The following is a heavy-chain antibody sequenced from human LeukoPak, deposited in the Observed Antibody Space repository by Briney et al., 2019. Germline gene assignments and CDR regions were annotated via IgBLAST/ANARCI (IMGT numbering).Heavy chain of an antibody. CDR2: ISHSGST. CDR3: ARTTLVKYSTSLYYYYYMDV. V-gene: IGHV4-34*01. J-gene: IGHJ6*03. D-gene: IGHD2-2*01. CDR1: GGSFSGYY. Sequence: PSETLSLTCAVYGGSFSGYYWSWIRQPPGKGLEWIGEISHSGSTNYNPSLKSRVTISVDTSKNQFSLKLSSVTAADTAVYYCARTTLVKYSTSLYYYYYMDVWGKGTTVTVSS.